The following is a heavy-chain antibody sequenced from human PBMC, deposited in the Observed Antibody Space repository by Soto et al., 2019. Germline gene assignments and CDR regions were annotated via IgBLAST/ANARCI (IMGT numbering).Heavy chain of an antibody. CDR1: GFTFSSYS. CDR2: ISSSSSYI. Sequence: GGSLRLSCAASGFTFSSYSMNWVRQAPGKGLEWVSSISSSSSYIYYADSVKGRFTISRDNAKNSLYLQMNSLRAEDTAVYYCAREGGIAARPFDYWGQGTLVTVSS. J-gene: IGHJ4*02. CDR3: AREGGIAARPFDY. D-gene: IGHD6-6*01. V-gene: IGHV3-21*01.